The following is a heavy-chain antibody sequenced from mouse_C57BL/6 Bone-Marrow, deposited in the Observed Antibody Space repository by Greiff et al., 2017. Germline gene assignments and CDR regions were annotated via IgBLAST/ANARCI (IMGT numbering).Heavy chain of an antibody. D-gene: IGHD2-5*01. CDR1: GFTFSSYA. V-gene: IGHV5-4*03. Sequence: EVKLVESGGGLVKPGGSLKLSCAASGFTFSSYAMSWVRQTPEKRLEWVATISDGGSYTYYPDNVKGRFTISRDNAKNNLYLQMSHLKSEDTAMYYCAGYYSNYGFAYWGQGTLVTVSA. CDR2: ISDGGSYT. J-gene: IGHJ3*01. CDR3: AGYYSNYGFAY.